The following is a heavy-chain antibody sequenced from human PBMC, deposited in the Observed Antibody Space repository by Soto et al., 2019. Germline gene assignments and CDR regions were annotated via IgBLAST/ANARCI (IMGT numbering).Heavy chain of an antibody. V-gene: IGHV1-2*02. CDR3: ALEPTGTAGFDY. J-gene: IGHJ4*02. CDR1: GHTFTGHH. D-gene: IGHD2-21*02. Sequence: QVQMVQSGAEVKKPGASVKVSCKASGHTFTGHHMHWVRHAPGQGLEWMGLIDLDIGDTKYAQKVQGRVTSTSDTSITTAYMELRGLRSDDTAVYYCALEPTGTAGFDYWGQGTLVTVSS. CDR2: IDLDIGDT.